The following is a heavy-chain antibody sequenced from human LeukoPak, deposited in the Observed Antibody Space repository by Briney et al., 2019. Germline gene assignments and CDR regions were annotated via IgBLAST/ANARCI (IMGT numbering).Heavy chain of an antibody. CDR3: ARDGDYGDYDFDY. J-gene: IGHJ4*02. CDR1: GFTFSDYY. Sequence: GGSLRLSCAASGFTFSDYYMSWIRQAPGKGLEWVSYISSSSSYTNYADSVKSRFTISRDNAKNSLYLQMNSLRAEDTAVYYCARDGDYGDYDFDYWGQGTLVTVSS. CDR2: ISSSSSYT. V-gene: IGHV3-11*06. D-gene: IGHD4-17*01.